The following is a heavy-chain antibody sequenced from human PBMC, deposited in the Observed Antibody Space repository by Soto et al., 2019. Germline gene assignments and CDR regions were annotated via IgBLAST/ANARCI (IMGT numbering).Heavy chain of an antibody. V-gene: IGHV5-51*01. CDR1: GYSFTTYW. CDR3: ARHSTSAPKDY. J-gene: IGHJ4*01. Sequence: GETLKISCKGSGYSFTTYWIAWVRQMPGKGLEWVGIIYPGDSDTRYSPSFEGHVTISVDKSISTAFLQWNSLKASDNAIYYCARHSTSAPKDYWGQGTLVTVSS. D-gene: IGHD3-10*01. CDR2: IYPGDSDT.